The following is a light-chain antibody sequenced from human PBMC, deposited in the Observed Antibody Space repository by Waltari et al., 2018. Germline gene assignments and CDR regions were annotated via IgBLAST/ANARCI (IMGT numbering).Light chain of an antibody. CDR1: SSDVGSYNF. CDR2: NVS. V-gene: IGLV2-14*03. CDR3: SSFSSGSTPVV. J-gene: IGLJ2*01. Sequence: QSVLTQPASVSGSPGQSITISCTGTSSDVGSYNFFSWYQQHPGKAPKLIIFNVSNRPSGVSNRFSGSKSGNTASLTISGLQAEDEADFYCSSFSSGSTPVVFGGGTMLTVL.